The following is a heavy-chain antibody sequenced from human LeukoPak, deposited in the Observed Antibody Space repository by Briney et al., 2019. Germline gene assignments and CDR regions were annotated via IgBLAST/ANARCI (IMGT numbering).Heavy chain of an antibody. CDR2: MNPSGST. J-gene: IGHJ6*03. CDR1: GGSFSGYY. V-gene: IGHV4-34*01. Sequence: PSETLSLTCAVYGGSFSGYYWTWIRHTPEKGLEWIGEMNPSGSTNYNPSLKSRVNISVDTSKNQFSLTLSSVTAADTAVYYCARGRQDVTMIVVIMTAVSYYLDVWGKGTTVTVS. CDR3: ARGRQDVTMIVVIMTAVSYYLDV. D-gene: IGHD3-22*01.